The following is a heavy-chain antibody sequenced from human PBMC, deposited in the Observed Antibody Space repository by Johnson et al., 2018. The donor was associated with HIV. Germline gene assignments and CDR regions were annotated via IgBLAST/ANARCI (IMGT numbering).Heavy chain of an antibody. D-gene: IGHD3-10*01. CDR1: GFTFSSYA. J-gene: IGHJ3*02. Sequence: QMLLVESGGGLVQPGGSLRLSCAASGFTFSSYAMHWVRQAPGKGLEWVAVISYDGINTYYADPVKVRFTISRDNSQNTVYLQIHRLGADDTAVYYCASARLLWVRELWASDAFGIWGQGKKVTV. CDR2: ISYDGINT. CDR3: ASARLLWVRELWASDAFGI. V-gene: IGHV3-30*14.